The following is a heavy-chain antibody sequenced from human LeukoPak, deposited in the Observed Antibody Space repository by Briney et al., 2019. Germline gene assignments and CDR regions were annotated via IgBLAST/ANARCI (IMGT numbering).Heavy chain of an antibody. D-gene: IGHD6-19*01. CDR2: IYSGGST. Sequence: GGSLRLSCAASGFSVSSNYMSWVRQAPGKGLEWVSVIYSGGSTYYAGSVKGRFTISRDNSKNTLYLQMNSLRAEDTAVYYCARVRSSGCFDIWGQGTMVTVSS. V-gene: IGHV3-53*01. J-gene: IGHJ3*02. CDR3: ARVRSSGCFDI. CDR1: GFSVSSNY.